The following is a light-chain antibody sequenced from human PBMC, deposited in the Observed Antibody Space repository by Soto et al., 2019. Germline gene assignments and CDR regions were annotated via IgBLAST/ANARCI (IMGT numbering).Light chain of an antibody. Sequence: QSVLTQPASVSGSPGQSITISCTGTSSDIGAYNYVSWYQQHPGKAPKLLIYDVNIRPSGVSNRFSGSKSGNTVSLTISGLQAEDEADYYCTSWTTSTTMIFGGGTKVTVL. CDR2: DVN. V-gene: IGLV2-14*03. CDR3: TSWTTSTTMI. J-gene: IGLJ2*01. CDR1: SSDIGAYNY.